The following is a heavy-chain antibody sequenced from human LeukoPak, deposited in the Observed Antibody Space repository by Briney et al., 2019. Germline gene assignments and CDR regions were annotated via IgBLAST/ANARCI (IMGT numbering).Heavy chain of an antibody. J-gene: IGHJ4*02. V-gene: IGHV4-61*02. Sequence: TSETLSLTCTVSGGSISSGIYYWSWIRQPAGKGLEWIGRIYTSGSTNYNPSLQSRVTISVDTSKNQFSLKLSSVTAADTAVYYCARGPTYCSSSSCLQGEWGQGTLVTVSS. D-gene: IGHD2-15*01. CDR2: IYTSGST. CDR3: ARGPTYCSSSSCLQGE. CDR1: GGSISSGIYY.